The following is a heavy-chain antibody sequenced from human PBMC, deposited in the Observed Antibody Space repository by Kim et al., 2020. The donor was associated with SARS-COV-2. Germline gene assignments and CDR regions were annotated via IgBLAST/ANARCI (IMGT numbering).Heavy chain of an antibody. CDR3: ARKHDTGFDY. CDR2: IYPGDSDT. J-gene: IGHJ4*02. V-gene: IGHV5-51*01. D-gene: IGHD2-8*02. CDR1: GYSFTNYW. Sequence: GESLKISCKGSGYSFTNYWIGWVRQMPGKGLEWMGIIYPGDSDTRYSPSFEGQVTISADRSTRTANLQWRSLKASDTAMYYCARKHDTGFDYWGQGTLVT.